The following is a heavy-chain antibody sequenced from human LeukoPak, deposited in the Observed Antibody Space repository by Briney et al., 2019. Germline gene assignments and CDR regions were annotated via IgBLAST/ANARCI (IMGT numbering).Heavy chain of an antibody. V-gene: IGHV4-59*08. CDR2: IYYSGST. D-gene: IGHD6-25*01. J-gene: IGHJ4*02. Sequence: SETLSLTCTVSGGSISSYYWSWIRQPPGKGLEWIGYIYYSGSTNYNPSLKSRVTISVDTSKNQFSLKLSSVTAADTAVYFCARGQRLFDYWGQGTLVTVSS. CDR1: GGSISSYY. CDR3: ARGQRLFDY.